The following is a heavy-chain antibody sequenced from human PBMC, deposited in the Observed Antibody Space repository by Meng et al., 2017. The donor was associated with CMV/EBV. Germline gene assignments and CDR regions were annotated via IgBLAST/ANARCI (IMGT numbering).Heavy chain of an antibody. CDR3: ARTGEYPTFDY. V-gene: IGHV4-30-4*08. J-gene: IGHJ4*02. CDR1: GGAISCGDYY. D-gene: IGHD2/OR15-2a*01. CDR2: LYYSGST. Sequence: QLQAQAAGPGIGKPAPTLPLPCTVPGGAISCGDYYWSWIRQPPGKGLEWIGYLYYSGSTYYNPHLNSRVTISVDTSKNQFSLKLSTVTASDTAVYYCARTGEYPTFDYWGQGTLVTVSS.